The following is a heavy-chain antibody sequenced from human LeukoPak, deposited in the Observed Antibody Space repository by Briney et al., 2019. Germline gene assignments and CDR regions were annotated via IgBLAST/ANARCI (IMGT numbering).Heavy chain of an antibody. D-gene: IGHD3-22*01. V-gene: IGHV3-49*04. Sequence: PGGSLRLSCTTSGFTFSVFAINWVRQAPGKGLEWVGLIRSSPNGGTTEYGASAKGRFIISRDDSKNIAYLQMNSLKTEDTAVYYCTRNYNTQDFDYWGQGILVTVSS. J-gene: IGHJ4*02. CDR1: GFTFSVFA. CDR3: TRNYNTQDFDY. CDR2: IRSSPNGGTT.